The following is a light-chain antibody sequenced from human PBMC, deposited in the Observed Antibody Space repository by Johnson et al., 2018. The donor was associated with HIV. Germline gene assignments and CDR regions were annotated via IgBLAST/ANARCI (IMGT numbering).Light chain of an antibody. CDR2: ENN. Sequence: QSVLTQPPSVSAAPGQKVTVSCSGSSSNIGTNYVSWYQHLPGTAPKLLIYENNKRPSWIPDRFSGSKSGTSATLGITGLQTGDEADYYCGTWDSSLSAHYVFRTGTKVTVL. V-gene: IGLV1-51*02. J-gene: IGLJ1*01. CDR1: SSNIGTNY. CDR3: GTWDSSLSAHYV.